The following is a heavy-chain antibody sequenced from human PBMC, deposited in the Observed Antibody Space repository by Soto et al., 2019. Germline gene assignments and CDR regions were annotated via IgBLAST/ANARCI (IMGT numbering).Heavy chain of an antibody. CDR3: AKLCRSLGFGSMRYFDSSDSDWYLDL. J-gene: IGHJ2*01. D-gene: IGHD3-22*01. V-gene: IGHV3-30*18. CDR1: GFTVRNHG. CDR2: VSFDGRDE. Sequence: QVQLVESGGGVVQPGRSLTLSCAASGFTVRNHGMHWVRQSPGKGLEWVAVVSFDGRDEYYANSVKGRFTVSRDNSRNTVYLKMNSLKDEDTAVYYCAKLCRSLGFGSMRYFDSSDSDWYLDLWGRGTLVTVSS.